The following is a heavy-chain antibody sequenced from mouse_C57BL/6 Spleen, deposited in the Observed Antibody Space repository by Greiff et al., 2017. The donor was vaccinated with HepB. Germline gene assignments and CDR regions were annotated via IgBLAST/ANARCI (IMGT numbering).Heavy chain of an antibody. V-gene: IGHV1-82*01. J-gene: IGHJ1*03. CDR1: GYAFSSSW. CDR3: AINYGSSHWYFDV. D-gene: IGHD1-1*01. Sequence: VQLQQSGPELVKPGASVKISCKASGYAFSSSWMNWVKQRPGKGLEWIGRIYPGDGDTNYNGKFKGKATLTADKSSSTAYMQLSSLTSEDSAVYFCAINYGSSHWYFDVWGTGTTVTVSS. CDR2: IYPGDGDT.